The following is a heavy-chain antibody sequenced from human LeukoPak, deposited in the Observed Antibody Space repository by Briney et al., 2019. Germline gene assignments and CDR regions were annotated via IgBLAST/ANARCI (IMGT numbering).Heavy chain of an antibody. CDR3: ARHRLRVPAARSGCMDV. Sequence: SQTLSLTCTVSGGSISSGGYYWSWIRQPPGKGLEWIGSIYHSGSTNYNPSLKSRVTISVDTSKNQFSLKLSSVTAADTAVYYCARHRLRVPAARSGCMDVWGKGTTVTVSS. CDR2: IYHSGST. D-gene: IGHD2-2*01. V-gene: IGHV4-30-2*03. CDR1: GGSISSGGYY. J-gene: IGHJ6*03.